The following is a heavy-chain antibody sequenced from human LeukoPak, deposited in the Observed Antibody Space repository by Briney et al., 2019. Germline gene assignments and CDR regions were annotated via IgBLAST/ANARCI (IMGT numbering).Heavy chain of an antibody. CDR1: GGTFSSYA. J-gene: IGHJ1*01. Sequence: ASVKVSCKASGGTFSSYAISWVRQAPGQGLEWMGGIIPIFGTANYAQKFQGRVTITTDESTSTAYMELSSLRSEDTAVYYCARDRGGLDRKYSQHWGQGTLVTVSS. CDR2: IIPIFGTA. V-gene: IGHV1-69*05. CDR3: ARDRGGLDRKYSQH. D-gene: IGHD3-22*01.